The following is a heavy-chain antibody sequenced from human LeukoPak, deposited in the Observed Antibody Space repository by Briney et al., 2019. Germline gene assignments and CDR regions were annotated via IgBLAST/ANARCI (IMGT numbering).Heavy chain of an antibody. CDR3: ARGSFYGSGSFYKASFDP. D-gene: IGHD3-10*01. CDR1: GGSFSGYY. Sequence: SETLSLTCAVYGGSFSGYYWSWIRRPPGKELEWIGEINHSGSTNYNPSLKSRVTISLDTSKNQFSLKLSSVTAADTAVYYCARGSFYGSGSFYKASFDPWGQGTLVTVSS. V-gene: IGHV4-34*01. CDR2: INHSGST. J-gene: IGHJ5*02.